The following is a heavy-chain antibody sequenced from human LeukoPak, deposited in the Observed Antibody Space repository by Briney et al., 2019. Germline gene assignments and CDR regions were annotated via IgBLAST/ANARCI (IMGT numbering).Heavy chain of an antibody. CDR2: IYADGTT. V-gene: IGHV3-53*01. CDR3: ARAQLASGTDY. D-gene: IGHD3-3*02. CDR1: GFTVRYNS. Sequence: GSLRLSCAASGFTVRYNSMTWVRQAPGKGLEWVSTIYADGTTYYADSMKGRFTISRDNSKNTLDLQMNSLRAEDTAVYYCARAQLASGTDYWGQGTLVTVSS. J-gene: IGHJ4*02.